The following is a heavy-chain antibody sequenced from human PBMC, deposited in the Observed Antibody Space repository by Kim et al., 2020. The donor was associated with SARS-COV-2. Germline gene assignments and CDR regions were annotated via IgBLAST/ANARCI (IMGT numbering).Heavy chain of an antibody. V-gene: IGHV3-30*01. D-gene: IGHD1-26*01. Sequence: YADSVKGRFTIPRDNSKNTLYLQMNSLRAEDTAVYYCARGGGSYLYYFDYWGQGTLVTVSS. CDR3: ARGGGSYLYYFDY. J-gene: IGHJ4*02.